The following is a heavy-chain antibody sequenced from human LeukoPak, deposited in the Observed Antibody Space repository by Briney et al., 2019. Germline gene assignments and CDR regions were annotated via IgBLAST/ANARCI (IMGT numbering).Heavy chain of an antibody. CDR3: ARESNYYFNWFDP. J-gene: IGHJ5*02. CDR1: GGSISSGSYY. CDR2: IYTSGST. D-gene: IGHD2/OR15-2a*01. V-gene: IGHV4-61*02. Sequence: SETLSLTCTVSGGSISSGSYYWSWIRQPAGKGLEWIGRIYTSGSTNYNPSLKSRVTISVDTSKNQFSLKLSSVTAADTAVYYCARESNYYFNWFDPWGQGTLVTVFS.